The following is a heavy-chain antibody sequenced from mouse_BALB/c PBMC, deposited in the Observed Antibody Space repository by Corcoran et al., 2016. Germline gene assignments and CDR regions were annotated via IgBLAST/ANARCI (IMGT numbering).Heavy chain of an antibody. V-gene: IGHV1-9*01. CDR3: AREYGNYGGFAY. CDR2: ILPGSGST. CDR1: GYTFSSYW. J-gene: IGHJ3*01. D-gene: IGHD2-10*02. Sequence: QVQLQQSGAELMKPGASLKISCKATGYTFSSYWIEWVKQRPGHGLEWIGEILPGSGSTNYNEKFKGKATFTADTSSNTAYMQLSSLTSEDSAVYYCAREYGNYGGFAYWGQGTWSLSLQ.